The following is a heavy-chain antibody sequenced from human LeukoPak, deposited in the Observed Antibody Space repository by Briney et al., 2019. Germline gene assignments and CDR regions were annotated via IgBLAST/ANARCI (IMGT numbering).Heavy chain of an antibody. V-gene: IGHV4-34*01. D-gene: IGHD3-16*01. CDR2: INHSGST. CDR3: ARCFGAFDI. Sequence: SETLSLTCAVYGGSFSGYYWSWIRQPPGKGLEWIGEINHSGSTNYNPSLKSRVTISVDTSKNQFSLKLSSVTAADTAVYYCARCFGAFDIRGQGTMVTVSS. CDR1: GGSFSGYY. J-gene: IGHJ3*02.